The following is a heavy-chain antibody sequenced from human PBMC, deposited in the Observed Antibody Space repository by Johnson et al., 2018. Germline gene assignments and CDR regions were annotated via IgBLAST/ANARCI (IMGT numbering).Heavy chain of an antibody. CDR2: IWYDGSNK. V-gene: IGHV3-33*01. D-gene: IGHD4-17*01. CDR1: GFTFSSYG. CDR3: ARTGGYGDYGKYYYYGMDV. Sequence: QVQLVESGGGVVQPGRSLRLSCAASGFTFSSYGMNWVRQAPGKGLEWVAVIWYDGSNKYYADSVKGRFTIPRDNSKNTLYLQMNRLRAEDTAVYYCARTGGYGDYGKYYYYGMDVWGQGTTVTVSS. J-gene: IGHJ6*02.